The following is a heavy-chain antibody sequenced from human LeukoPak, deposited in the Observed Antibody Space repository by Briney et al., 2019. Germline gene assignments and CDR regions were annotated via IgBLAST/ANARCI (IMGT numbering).Heavy chain of an antibody. CDR2: INPNSGGT. J-gene: IGHJ1*01. CDR1: GYTSTGYY. V-gene: IGHV1-2*02. CDR3: ARGVPAAITYFQH. D-gene: IGHD2-2*01. Sequence: ASVKVSCKASGYTSTGYYMHWVRQAPGQGLEWMGWINPNSGGTNYAQKFQGRVTMTRDTSISTAYMELNRLTSDDTAVYYCARGVPAAITYFQHWGQGTLVTVSS.